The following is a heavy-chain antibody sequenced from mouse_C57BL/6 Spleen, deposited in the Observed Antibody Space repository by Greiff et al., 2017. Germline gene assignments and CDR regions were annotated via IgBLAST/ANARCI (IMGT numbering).Heavy chain of an antibody. CDR1: GFTFSSYA. Sequence: EVQLQESGGGLVKPGGSLKLSCAASGFTFSSYAMSWVRQTPEKRLEWVATISDGGSYTYYPDNVKGRFTISRDNAKNNLYLQMSHLKSEDTAMYYCARDRYYYGSSWNAMDYWGQGTSVTVSS. D-gene: IGHD1-1*01. V-gene: IGHV5-4*01. CDR3: ARDRYYYGSSWNAMDY. J-gene: IGHJ4*01. CDR2: ISDGGSYT.